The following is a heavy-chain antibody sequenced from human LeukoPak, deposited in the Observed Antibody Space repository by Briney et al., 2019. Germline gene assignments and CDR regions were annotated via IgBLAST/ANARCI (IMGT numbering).Heavy chain of an antibody. D-gene: IGHD3-9*01. J-gene: IGHJ3*02. CDR3: ARDDTLRYFDWLFPTGGAFDI. V-gene: IGHV3-20*04. CDR1: GFTFDDYG. CDR2: INWNGGST. Sequence: PGGSLRLSCAASGFTFDDYGMSWVRQAPGKGLEWVSGINWNGGSTGYADSVKGRFTISRDNAKNSLYLQMNSLRAEDTALYYCARDDTLRYFDWLFPTGGAFDIWGQGTMVTVSS.